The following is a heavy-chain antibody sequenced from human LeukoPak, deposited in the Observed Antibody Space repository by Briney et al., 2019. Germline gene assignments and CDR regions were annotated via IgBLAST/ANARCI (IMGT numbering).Heavy chain of an antibody. V-gene: IGHV4-61*01. Sequence: SETLSLTCTVSGGSVSSGSYYWSWIRQPPGKGLGWIGFMSNSGHTDSSPSLKSRVTISLDTSKSQFSLKLNSVTAADTAFYYCARVSVAGTGPDYWGQGTLVTVSS. D-gene: IGHD6-13*01. J-gene: IGHJ4*02. CDR3: ARVSVAGTGPDY. CDR2: MSNSGHT. CDR1: GGSVSSGSYY.